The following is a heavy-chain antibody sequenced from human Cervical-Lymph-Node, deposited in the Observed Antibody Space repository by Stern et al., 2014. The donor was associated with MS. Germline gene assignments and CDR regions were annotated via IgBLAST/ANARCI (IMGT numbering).Heavy chain of an antibody. Sequence: QVQLVQSGGGVVQPGRSLRLSCAASGFTFSSYAMHWVRQAPGKGLEWVAVISYDGSNKYYADSVKGRFTISRDNSKNTLYLQMNSLRAEDTAVYYCARDLLVVVAATGYWGQGTLVTVSS. D-gene: IGHD2-15*01. CDR1: GFTFSSYA. CDR2: ISYDGSNK. V-gene: IGHV3-30*04. CDR3: ARDLLVVVAATGY. J-gene: IGHJ4*02.